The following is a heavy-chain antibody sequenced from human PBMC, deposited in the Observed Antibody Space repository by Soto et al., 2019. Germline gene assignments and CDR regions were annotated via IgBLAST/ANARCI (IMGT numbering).Heavy chain of an antibody. Sequence: SVKVSCKASGCTFSSYAISWVRQAPGQGLEWMGGIIPIFGTANYAQKFQGRVTITADESTSTAYMELSSLRSEDTAVYYCARGACGGGDCYPPYNCWGQGTLGTVAS. CDR2: IIPIFGTA. V-gene: IGHV1-69*13. CDR3: ARGACGGGDCYPPYNC. CDR1: GCTFSSYA. J-gene: IGHJ4*02. D-gene: IGHD2-21*02.